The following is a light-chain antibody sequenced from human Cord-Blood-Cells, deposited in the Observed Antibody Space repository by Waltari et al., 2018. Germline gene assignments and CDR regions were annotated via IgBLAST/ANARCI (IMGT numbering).Light chain of an antibody. CDR2: DAS. CDR3: QQRRT. J-gene: IGKJ1*01. Sequence: EIVLTQSPATLSLSPGERATLSCRASQSVSSYLAWYQQKPGQAPRLLIYDASNTATGIPARLSVSGSGTDFTLTSSSLEPEDFAVYYCQQRRTFGQGTKVEIK. V-gene: IGKV3-11*01. CDR1: QSVSSY.